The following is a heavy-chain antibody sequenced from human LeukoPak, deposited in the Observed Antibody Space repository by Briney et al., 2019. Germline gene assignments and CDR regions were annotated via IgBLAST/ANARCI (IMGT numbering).Heavy chain of an antibody. V-gene: IGHV3-21*04. CDR3: ARGGGGLLDYFDY. CDR2: ISSSSSYI. CDR1: GFTFSSYS. D-gene: IGHD2-21*01. J-gene: IGHJ4*02. Sequence: PGGSLRLSCAASGFTFSSYSMNWVRQAPGKGLEWVSSISSSSSYIYYADSVKGRFTISRDNAKNSLYLQMNSLSAEDTAVYYCARGGGGLLDYFDYWGQGTLVTVSS.